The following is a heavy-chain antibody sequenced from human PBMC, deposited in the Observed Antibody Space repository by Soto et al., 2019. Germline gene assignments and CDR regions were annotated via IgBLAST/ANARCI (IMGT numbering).Heavy chain of an antibody. D-gene: IGHD2-21*02. V-gene: IGHV1-18*04. J-gene: IGHJ5*02. Sequence: QVQLVQSGPEVRKPGASMKVSCKASGDTFKRYGINWVRQAPGQGLEWVGWIDNQNGETKYAQALQGRVSLTTDTSTNTAYLELKNLTSDDTAIYYCTRVVVIAPSGLPTVDPWGQGSLVTVSS. CDR1: GDTFKRYG. CDR3: TRVVVIAPSGLPTVDP. CDR2: IDNQNGET.